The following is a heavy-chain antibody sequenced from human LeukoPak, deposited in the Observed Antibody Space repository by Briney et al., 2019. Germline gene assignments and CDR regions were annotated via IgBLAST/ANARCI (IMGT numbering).Heavy chain of an antibody. CDR1: GGTFSSYA. V-gene: IGHV1-69*05. CDR2: IIPIFGTA. Sequence: GASVKVSCKASGGTFSSYAISWVRQAPGQGLEWMGGIIPIFGTANYAQKFQGRVTITTDESTSTAYMELSSLRPEDTAVYYCARTIIYSGSYSWFDPWGQGTLVTVSS. CDR3: ARTIIYSGSYSWFDP. J-gene: IGHJ5*02. D-gene: IGHD1-26*01.